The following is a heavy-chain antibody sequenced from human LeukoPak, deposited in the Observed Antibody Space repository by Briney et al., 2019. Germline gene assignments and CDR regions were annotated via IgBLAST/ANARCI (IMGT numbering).Heavy chain of an antibody. D-gene: IGHD3-10*01. Sequence: GGSLRLSCAASGLTVSSNYMSWVRQAPGKGLEWVSIIYSSGSTYYADSVKGRFTISRDNSKNTLYLQMNSLRAEDTAVYYFSREALGGGGYWGQGTLVTV. CDR1: GLTVSSNY. J-gene: IGHJ4*02. CDR3: SREALGGGGY. CDR2: IYSSGST. V-gene: IGHV3-66*01.